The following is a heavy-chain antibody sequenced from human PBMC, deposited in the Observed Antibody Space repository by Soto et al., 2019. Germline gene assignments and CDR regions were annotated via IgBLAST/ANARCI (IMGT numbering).Heavy chain of an antibody. Sequence: GGSLRLSCAASGFTFSSYWMSWVRQAPGKGLEWVANIKQDGGEKYYVDSVKGRFTISRDNAKNSLYLQMNSLRAEDTAVYYCARVPDIVVVVAATGFAFDIWGQGTMVTVSS. CDR2: IKQDGGEK. V-gene: IGHV3-7*01. CDR3: ARVPDIVVVVAATGFAFDI. J-gene: IGHJ3*02. CDR1: GFTFSSYW. D-gene: IGHD2-15*01.